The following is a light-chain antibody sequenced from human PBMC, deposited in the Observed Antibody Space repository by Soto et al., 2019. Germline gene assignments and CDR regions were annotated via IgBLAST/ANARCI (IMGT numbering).Light chain of an antibody. J-gene: IGKJ1*01. CDR1: QSISSW. CDR3: QQYNSYSWT. Sequence: DIQMTQSPSTLSASVGDRVTITCRASQSISSWLAWYQQKPGKAPKLLIYDASSLESGGPSRFSGRGSGTEFTLTLSSLQPDDFATYYCQQYNSYSWTCGQGTKVELK. V-gene: IGKV1-5*01. CDR2: DAS.